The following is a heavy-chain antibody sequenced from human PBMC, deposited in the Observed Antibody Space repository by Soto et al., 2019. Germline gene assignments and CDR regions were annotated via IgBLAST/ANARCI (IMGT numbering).Heavy chain of an antibody. Sequence: QVQLVQSGAEVKKPGSSVKVSCKASGGTFSSYTISWVRQAPGQGLEWMGRIIPILGIANYAQKFQGRVTITADKSTSTAYMELSSLRSEDTAVYYCARDGSRLELDYWGQGTLVTVSS. CDR1: GGTFSSYT. D-gene: IGHD1-1*01. V-gene: IGHV1-69*08. CDR3: ARDGSRLELDY. CDR2: IIPILGIA. J-gene: IGHJ4*02.